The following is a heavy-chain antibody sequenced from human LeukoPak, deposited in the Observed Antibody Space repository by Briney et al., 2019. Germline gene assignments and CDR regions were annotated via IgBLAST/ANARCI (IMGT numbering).Heavy chain of an antibody. CDR3: AKDRNYYDSSGYIYYFDY. Sequence: PGGSLRLSCAGSGFPFSIYAMSWVRQAPGEGLEWVSGISGSGVSTYYADSVKGRFTISRDNSKNTLYLQMNSLRAEDTAVYYCAKDRNYYDSSGYIYYFDYWGQGTLVTVSS. V-gene: IGHV3-23*01. J-gene: IGHJ4*02. D-gene: IGHD3-22*01. CDR2: ISGSGVST. CDR1: GFPFSIYA.